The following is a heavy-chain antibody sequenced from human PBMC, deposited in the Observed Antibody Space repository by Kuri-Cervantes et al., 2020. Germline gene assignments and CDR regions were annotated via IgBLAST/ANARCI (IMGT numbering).Heavy chain of an antibody. D-gene: IGHD3-22*01. Sequence: GESLKISCAASGFTFSSYDMHWVRQATGKGLEWVSAIGTAGDTYYPGSVKGRFTISRENAKNSLYLQMNSLRAGDTAVYYCAREHSTYYYDSSGYYYYWFDPWGQGTLVTVSS. J-gene: IGHJ5*02. V-gene: IGHV3-13*01. CDR1: GFTFSSYD. CDR3: AREHSTYYYDSSGYYYYWFDP. CDR2: IGTAGDT.